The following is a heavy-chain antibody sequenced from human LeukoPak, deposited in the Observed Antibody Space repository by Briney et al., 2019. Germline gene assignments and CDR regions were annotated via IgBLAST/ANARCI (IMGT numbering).Heavy chain of an antibody. J-gene: IGHJ4*02. V-gene: IGHV3-7*01. CDR2: IKQDGSEK. Sequence: SGGSLRLSCVASGFTFSSYPMNWVRQAPGKGLEWVANIKQDGSEKYYVDSVKGRFTISRDNAKNSLYLQMNSLRAEDTAVYYCAREVVSSGWYRGTYFDYWGQGTLVTVSS. CDR3: AREVVSSGWYRGTYFDY. D-gene: IGHD6-19*01. CDR1: GFTFSSYP.